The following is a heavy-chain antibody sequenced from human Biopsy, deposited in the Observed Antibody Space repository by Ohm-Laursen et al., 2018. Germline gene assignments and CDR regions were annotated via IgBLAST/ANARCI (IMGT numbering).Heavy chain of an antibody. Sequence: GSSVKVSCKASGYMFYSYGVSWVRLAPGQGPEWMGWISGYNGNTNYPQSLQGRVTLTTDASSSTAYMELRGLRSDDTAVCYCARDRHHAAGSYAGMDVWGQGTTVTVSS. J-gene: IGHJ6*02. CDR2: ISGYNGNT. CDR1: GYMFYSYG. D-gene: IGHD3-10*01. CDR3: ARDRHHAAGSYAGMDV. V-gene: IGHV1-18*01.